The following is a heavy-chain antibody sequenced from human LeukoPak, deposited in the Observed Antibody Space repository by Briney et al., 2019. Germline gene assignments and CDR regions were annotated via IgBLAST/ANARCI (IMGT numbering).Heavy chain of an antibody. Sequence: GGSLRLSCVASGFTLSSYAMSWVRQAPGKGLEWVSGICGSGGSTYYADSVKGRFTISRDNSKNTLYLQINSLRAEDTAVYYCAKESREVAVAGHAGFDYWGQGTLVTVSS. D-gene: IGHD6-19*01. J-gene: IGHJ4*02. CDR3: AKESREVAVAGHAGFDY. CDR1: GFTLSSYA. V-gene: IGHV3-23*01. CDR2: ICGSGGST.